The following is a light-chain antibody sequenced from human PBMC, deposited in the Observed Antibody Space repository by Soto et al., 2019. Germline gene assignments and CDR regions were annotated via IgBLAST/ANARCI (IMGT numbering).Light chain of an antibody. CDR1: QSISSY. CDR2: AAS. V-gene: IGKV1-39*01. J-gene: IGKJ4*01. CDR3: QQSYT. Sequence: DIQMTQSPSSLSASVGDRLTITCRASQSISSYLNWYQQKPGKAPKLLIYAASSLESGVPSRFSGRGSGTDFSLTISSLQPEDFATYYCQQSYTFGGGTKVEIK.